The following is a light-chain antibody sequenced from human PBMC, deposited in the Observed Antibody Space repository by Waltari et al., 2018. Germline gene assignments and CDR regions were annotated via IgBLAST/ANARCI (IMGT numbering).Light chain of an antibody. Sequence: QSALTQPASVSGSLGQSIILPCTGTSSDIGHNNYVSWYQHHPGKAPKLIIYEVNHRPPGPSYRFSGSKSGSTASLTISGVQAEDEAHYYCTSYTAGNIVIFGGGTKVTVL. CDR1: SSDIGHNNY. CDR3: TSYTAGNIVI. V-gene: IGLV2-14*01. J-gene: IGLJ2*01. CDR2: EVN.